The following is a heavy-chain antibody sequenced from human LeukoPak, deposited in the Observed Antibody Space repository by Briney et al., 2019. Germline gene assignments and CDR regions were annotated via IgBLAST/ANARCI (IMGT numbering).Heavy chain of an antibody. CDR1: GYTFTNYG. CDR2: ISAYSGNT. D-gene: IGHD5/OR15-5a*01. Sequence: ASVKVSCKASGYTFTNYGISWGRQAPGQGLEWMGWISAYSGNTHYAQKIQGGVTMTTDTSTSTAYMELRSLTSDDTAVYYCARDAVSTTTAGGIDYWGQGTLVAVSS. J-gene: IGHJ4*02. V-gene: IGHV1-18*01. CDR3: ARDAVSTTTAGGIDY.